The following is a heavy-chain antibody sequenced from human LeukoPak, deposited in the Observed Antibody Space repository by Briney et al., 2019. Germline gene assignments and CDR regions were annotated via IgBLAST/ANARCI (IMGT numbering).Heavy chain of an antibody. Sequence: GGSLRLSCSASGFTFSSYAMHWVRQAPGKGLEYVSAISSNGGSTYYADSVKGRFTISRDNSKNTLYLQMSSLRAEDTAVYYCAKSWYYYGSGSHWYFDYWGQGTLVTVSS. J-gene: IGHJ4*02. D-gene: IGHD3-10*01. CDR3: AKSWYYYGSGSHWYFDY. V-gene: IGHV3-64D*06. CDR1: GFTFSSYA. CDR2: ISSNGGST.